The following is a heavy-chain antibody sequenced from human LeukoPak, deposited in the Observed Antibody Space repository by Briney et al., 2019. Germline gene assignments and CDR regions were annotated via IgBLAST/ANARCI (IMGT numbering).Heavy chain of an antibody. V-gene: IGHV3-21*01. CDR2: ISSSSSYI. CDR3: ASGGHGYSGYDPDFDY. D-gene: IGHD5-12*01. CDR1: GFTFSNYW. J-gene: IGHJ4*02. Sequence: PGGSLRLSCAASGFTFSNYWMHWVRQAPGKGLVWVSSISSSSSYIYYADSMKGRFTISRDNAKNSLYLQMNSLRAEDTAVYYCASGGHGYSGYDPDFDYRGQGTLVTVSS.